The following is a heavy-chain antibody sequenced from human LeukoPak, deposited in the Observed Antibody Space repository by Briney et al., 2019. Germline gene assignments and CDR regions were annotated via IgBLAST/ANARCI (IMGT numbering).Heavy chain of an antibody. CDR2: ISPDGSST. CDR3: VRGYYGSSFGY. J-gene: IGHJ4*02. CDR1: GFTFSSYW. V-gene: IGHV3-74*01. Sequence: GGSLRLSCGASGFTFSSYWMHWVRQAPGKGLVCVSRISPDGSSTSYADSVKGRFTISRDNAKNTLDLQMNSLRAEDTAVYYCVRGYYGSSFGYWGQGTLVTVSS. D-gene: IGHD3-10*01.